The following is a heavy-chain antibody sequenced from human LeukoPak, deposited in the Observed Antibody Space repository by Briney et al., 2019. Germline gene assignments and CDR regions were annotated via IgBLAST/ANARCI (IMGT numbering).Heavy chain of an antibody. D-gene: IGHD3-22*01. CDR2: INPNSGGT. CDR3: ARGYYYDSSGYYYFDY. J-gene: IGHJ4*02. Sequence: GASVKVSCKASGYAFTNYYMHWVRQAPGQGLEWMGWINPNSGGTNYAQKFQGRVTMTRDTSISTAYMELSRLRSNDTAVYYCARGYYYDSSGYYYFDYWGQGTLVTVSS. CDR1: GYAFTNYY. V-gene: IGHV1-2*02.